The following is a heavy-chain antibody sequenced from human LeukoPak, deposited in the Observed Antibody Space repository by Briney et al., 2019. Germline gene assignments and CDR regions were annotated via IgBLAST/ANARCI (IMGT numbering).Heavy chain of an antibody. J-gene: IGHJ4*01. Sequence: PGGSLRLSCAASAFTFSSFWMSWVRQAPGKGLEWVANIKQDGSEKYYVDSVKGRLTISRDNAKNSLYLQMNSLRAEHTAVYYCTSRGGSYPDYWGQGTLVTVSS. CDR2: IKQDGSEK. CDR3: TSRGGSYPDY. V-gene: IGHV3-7*01. CDR1: AFTFSSFW. D-gene: IGHD1-26*01.